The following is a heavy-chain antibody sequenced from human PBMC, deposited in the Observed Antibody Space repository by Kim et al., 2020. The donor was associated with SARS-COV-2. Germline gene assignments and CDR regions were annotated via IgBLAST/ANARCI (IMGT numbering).Heavy chain of an antibody. Sequence: SETLSLTCAVYGGSFSGYYWSWIRQPPGKGLELIGEINHSGRTNYNPSLKSRVTISVDTSKNQFSLKLTSVTAADTAVYYCARRLSNTSGWGSQYCDLWGQGILVTVSS. D-gene: IGHD3-10*01. CDR2: INHSGRT. CDR3: ARRLSNTSGWGSQYCDL. CDR1: GGSFSGYY. V-gene: IGHV4-34*01. J-gene: IGHJ4*02.